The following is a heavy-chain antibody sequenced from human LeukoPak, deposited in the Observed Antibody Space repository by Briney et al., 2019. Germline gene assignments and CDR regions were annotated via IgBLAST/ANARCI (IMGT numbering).Heavy chain of an antibody. D-gene: IGHD3-16*01. V-gene: IGHV3-30-3*01. CDR2: ISYDGTNK. J-gene: IGHJ4*02. Sequence: PGGSLRLSCEASGFTFSIYAMHWVRQAPGKGLEWVAVISYDGTNKYYANSVKGRFTISRDNSKNKVYLQMNSLRAEDTAVYYCARDPHDYDYVWGSYIVGYWGQGALVTVSS. CDR1: GFTFSIYA. CDR3: ARDPHDYDYVWGSYIVGY.